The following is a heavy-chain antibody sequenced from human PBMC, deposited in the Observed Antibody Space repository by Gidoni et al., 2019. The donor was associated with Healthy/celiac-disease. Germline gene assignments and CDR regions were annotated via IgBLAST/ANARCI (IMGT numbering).Heavy chain of an antibody. Sequence: QVQLQESGPGLVKPSETLSLTCTVSGGSISSYYWSWIRQPPGKGLEWIGYIYYSGSTNYNPSLKSRVTISVDTSKNQFSLKLSSVTAADTAVYYCASSSGWYEGYFQHWGQGTLVTVSS. V-gene: IGHV4-59*01. CDR1: GGSISSYY. CDR2: IYYSGST. J-gene: IGHJ1*01. CDR3: ASSSGWYEGYFQH. D-gene: IGHD6-19*01.